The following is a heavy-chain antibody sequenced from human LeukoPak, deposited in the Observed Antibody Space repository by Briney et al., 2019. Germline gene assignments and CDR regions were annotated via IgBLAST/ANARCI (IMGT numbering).Heavy chain of an antibody. CDR3: SYGSARDYYYYYMDV. D-gene: IGHD3-10*01. V-gene: IGHV3-49*04. CDR1: GFSFGDYA. J-gene: IGHJ6*03. CDR2: IRSKAYGGTT. Sequence: QPGRSLRLSCTASGFSFGDYAMSRVRQAPGKGLEWVGFIRSKAYGGTTEYAASVKGRFTISRDDSKSIAYLQMNSLKTEDTAVYYCSYGSARDYYYYYMDVWGKGTTVTVSS.